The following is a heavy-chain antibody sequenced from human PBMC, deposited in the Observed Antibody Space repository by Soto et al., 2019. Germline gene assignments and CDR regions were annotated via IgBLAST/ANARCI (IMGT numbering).Heavy chain of an antibody. J-gene: IGHJ4*02. CDR1: GFTFSMYW. D-gene: IGHD1-1*01. CDR2: INDDGSST. Sequence: EVQLVESGGGLLQPGGSLRLSCAASGFTFSMYWMHWFRQVPGKGPEWVSRINDDGSSTNYADSVKGRFTISRDNAKNTLYLQMNDLRAEDTAVYYCTRGPRSTSTGTGAFWGQGTLVTVSS. CDR3: TRGPRSTSTGTGAF. V-gene: IGHV3-74*01.